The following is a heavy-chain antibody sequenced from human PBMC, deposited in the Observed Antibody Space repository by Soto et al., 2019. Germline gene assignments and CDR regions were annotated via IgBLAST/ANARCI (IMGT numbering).Heavy chain of an antibody. Sequence: SVKVSCKASGGTVSIYAISLVRQVPGQGLEWMGGIIPIFGTANYAQKFQGRVTITTDESTSTAYMELSSLRSEDTAVYYCAVLIAAADYYGMDVWGQGTTVTVSS. V-gene: IGHV1-69*05. CDR2: IIPIFGTA. J-gene: IGHJ6*02. D-gene: IGHD6-25*01. CDR3: AVLIAAADYYGMDV. CDR1: GGTVSIYA.